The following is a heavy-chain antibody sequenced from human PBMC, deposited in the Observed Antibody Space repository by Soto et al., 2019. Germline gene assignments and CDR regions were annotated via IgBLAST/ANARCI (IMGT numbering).Heavy chain of an antibody. CDR1: GGSVSVYY. D-gene: IGHD1-26*01. J-gene: IGHJ4*02. CDR3: ARGVGSSPPQY. V-gene: IGHV4-59*02. Sequence: SETLSLTCTISGGSVSVYYWSWIRQSTGQGLEWIGYIYASGSPYYNPSLRSRVTISADTSKNQVSLKLTSPTAADTAVYYCARGVGSSPPQYWGRGTLVTVSS. CDR2: IYASGSP.